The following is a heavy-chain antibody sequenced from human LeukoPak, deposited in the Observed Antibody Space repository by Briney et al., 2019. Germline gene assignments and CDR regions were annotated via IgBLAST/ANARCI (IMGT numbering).Heavy chain of an antibody. D-gene: IGHD3-10*01. Sequence: GGSLRLSCAASGFSFSSFAMTWVRQAPGKGLEWVSGIIDTGGATYYADSVKGRFTISRDNSKNTLFLQLNSLRAEDTAVYYCAKFNGHPTTNYYMDVWGEGTTVTVSS. CDR1: GFSFSSFA. CDR2: IIDTGGAT. V-gene: IGHV3-23*01. J-gene: IGHJ6*04. CDR3: AKFNGHPTTNYYMDV.